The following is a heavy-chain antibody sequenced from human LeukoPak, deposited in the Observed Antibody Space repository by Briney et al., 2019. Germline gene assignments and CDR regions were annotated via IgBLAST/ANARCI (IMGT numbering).Heavy chain of an antibody. V-gene: IGHV4-39*07. CDR1: GASMSNYY. J-gene: IGHJ4*02. CDR3: ARDYYDSSGYYRHFDY. D-gene: IGHD3-22*01. CDR2: IYHSGTTYSGST. Sequence: SETLSLTCNVSGASMSNYYWVWIRQPPGKGLEWIGSIYHSGTTYSGSTYYNPSLKSRVTISLDTSKNQFSLKLSSVTAADTAVYYCARDYYDSSGYYRHFDYWGQGTLVTVSS.